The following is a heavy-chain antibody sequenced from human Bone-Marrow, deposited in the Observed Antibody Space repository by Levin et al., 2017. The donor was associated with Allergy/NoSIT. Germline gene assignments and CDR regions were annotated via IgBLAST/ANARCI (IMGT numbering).Heavy chain of an antibody. CDR1: GFTFSNYA. J-gene: IGHJ4*02. CDR3: AKGQVARTTARSLDY. CDR2: ITSSGGST. Sequence: GESLKISCAASGFTFSNYAITWVRQAPGKGLEWVSSITSSGGSTYCADSVKGRFTISRDNPQNTLYLQMNSLRAEDTAVYYWAKGQVARTTARSLDYWGQGTLVTVSS. V-gene: IGHV3-23*01. D-gene: IGHD1-14*01.